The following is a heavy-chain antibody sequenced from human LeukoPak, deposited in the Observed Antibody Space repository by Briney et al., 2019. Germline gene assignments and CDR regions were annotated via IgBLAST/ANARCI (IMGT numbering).Heavy chain of an antibody. D-gene: IGHD5-18*01. CDR2: IYHSGST. CDR3: ARVGRGYSYGPPPNYYYYYYMDV. J-gene: IGHJ6*03. CDR1: GYSISSGYY. V-gene: IGHV4-38-2*01. Sequence: SETLSLTCAVSGYSISSGYYWGWIRQPPGKGLEWIGSIYHSGSTYYNPSLKSRVTISVGTSKNQFSLKLSSVTAADTAVYYCARVGRGYSYGPPPNYYYYYYMDVWGKGTTVTVSS.